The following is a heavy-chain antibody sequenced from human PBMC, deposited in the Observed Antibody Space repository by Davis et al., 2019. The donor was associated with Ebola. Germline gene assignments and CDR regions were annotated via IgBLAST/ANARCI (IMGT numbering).Heavy chain of an antibody. J-gene: IGHJ4*02. CDR2: IYYSGST. CDR1: GSSISSYY. Sequence: MPSETLSLTCTVSGSSISSYYWGWIRQPPGRGLEWIGSIYYSGSTDYNSSLKSRVTISVDTSKHQFSLKLSSVTAADTSIYYCARGRDGDYQFDFWGLGTLVTVSS. D-gene: IGHD4-17*01. V-gene: IGHV4-39*01. CDR3: ARGRDGDYQFDF.